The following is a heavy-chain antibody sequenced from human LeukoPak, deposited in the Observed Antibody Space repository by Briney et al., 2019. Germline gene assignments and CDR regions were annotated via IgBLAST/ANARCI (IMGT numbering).Heavy chain of an antibody. J-gene: IGHJ4*02. D-gene: IGHD3-22*01. CDR1: GYFISSGYY. CDR3: ARGSPPYPDSSGYYYDY. V-gene: IGHV4-38-2*01. Sequence: SETLSLTCAVSGYFISSGYYWGWIRQPPGKGLEWIGSIYHRGNTYYSPSLKSRVTISVDTSKNQFSLRLRSVTAADTAVYYCARGSPPYPDSSGYYYDYWGRGTLVTVSS. CDR2: IYHRGNT.